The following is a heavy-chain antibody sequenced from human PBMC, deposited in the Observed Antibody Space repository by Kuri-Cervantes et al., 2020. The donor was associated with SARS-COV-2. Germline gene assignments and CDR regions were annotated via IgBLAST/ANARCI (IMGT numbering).Heavy chain of an antibody. D-gene: IGHD1-26*01. Sequence: ESLKISCTVSGGSISSYYWSWIRQPPGKGLEWIGYIYYSGSTNYNPSLKSRVTISLDTSKNQFSLKLSSVTAADTAVYYCATGSYYVAYDYWGQGTLVTVSS. V-gene: IGHV4-59*01. CDR1: GGSISSYY. CDR3: ATGSYYVAYDY. J-gene: IGHJ4*02. CDR2: IYYSGST.